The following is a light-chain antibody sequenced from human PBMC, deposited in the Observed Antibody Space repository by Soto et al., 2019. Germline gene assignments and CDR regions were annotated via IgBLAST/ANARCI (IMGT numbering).Light chain of an antibody. CDR3: QQYNDWPWT. V-gene: IGKV3-15*01. CDR2: GAS. Sequence: EIVMTQSPATLSVSPGGRATLSCRASQSISGTLAWYQQKPGQAPRLLIHGASTRAPGFPARFSGSGSGTDFTLTISSLQSEDFVVYYCQQYNDWPWTFGQGTKVEIK. J-gene: IGKJ1*01. CDR1: QSISGT.